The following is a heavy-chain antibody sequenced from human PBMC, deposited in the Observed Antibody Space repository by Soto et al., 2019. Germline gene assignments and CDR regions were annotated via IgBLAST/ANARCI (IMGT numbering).Heavy chain of an antibody. V-gene: IGHV3-23*01. J-gene: IGHJ6*02. CDR1: GFTFSSYA. CDR3: AKDHKPLLLVPAAIRGGTYYYGMDV. CDR2: ISGSGGST. D-gene: IGHD2-2*02. Sequence: GGSLRLSCAASGFTFSSYAMSWVRQAPGKGLEWVSAISGSGGSTYYADSVKGRFTISRDNSKNTLYLQMNSLRAEDTAVYYCAKDHKPLLLVPAAIRGGTYYYGMDVWGQGTTVTVSS.